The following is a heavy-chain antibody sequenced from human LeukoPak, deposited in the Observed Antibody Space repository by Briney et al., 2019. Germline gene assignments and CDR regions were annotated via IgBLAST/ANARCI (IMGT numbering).Heavy chain of an antibody. D-gene: IGHD4-17*01. J-gene: IGHJ6*02. V-gene: IGHV3-23*01. CDR2: ISSSGANT. CDR1: GFIFSNYA. Sequence: PGGSLRLSCVVSGFIFSNYALSWVRQAPGKGLDWVSAISSSGANTYYPGSVKGRFAISRDNSKNTLYLQMNSLRAEDTAVYYCAREPPVTTDPGDYYYGMDVWGQGTTVTVSS. CDR3: AREPPVTTDPGDYYYGMDV.